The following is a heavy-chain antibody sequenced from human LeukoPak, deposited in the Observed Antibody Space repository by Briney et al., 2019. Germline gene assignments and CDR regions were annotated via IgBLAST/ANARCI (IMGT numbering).Heavy chain of an antibody. Sequence: SETLSLTCTVSGASISNYYWSWIRQTPEKGLEWMGHIHTSGGSSYYPSLKSRLTMSIDTSRNQLSLKLTSVTAADTAVYLCARLGSYHDFWGQGALVTVSS. CDR1: GASISNYY. V-gene: IGHV4-4*09. CDR2: IHTSGGS. D-gene: IGHD1-26*01. CDR3: ARLGSYHDF. J-gene: IGHJ4*02.